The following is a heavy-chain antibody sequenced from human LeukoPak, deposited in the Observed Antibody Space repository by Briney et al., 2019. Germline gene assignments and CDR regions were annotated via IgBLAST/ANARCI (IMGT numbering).Heavy chain of an antibody. V-gene: IGHV3-30*18. J-gene: IGHJ4*02. CDR3: AKDRDYYGSGSDY. D-gene: IGHD3-10*01. Sequence: GRSLRLSCAASGFTFNIYGMHWVRQAPGKGLEWVAGISYDEMYQYYADSVKGRFTISRDNPKNTLFLQMNSLRAEDTAIYYCAKDRDYYGSGSDYWGQGTLVTVSS. CDR1: GFTFNIYG. CDR2: ISYDEMYQ.